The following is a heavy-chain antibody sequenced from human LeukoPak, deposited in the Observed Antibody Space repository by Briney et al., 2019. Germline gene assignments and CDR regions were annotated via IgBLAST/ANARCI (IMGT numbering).Heavy chain of an antibody. J-gene: IGHJ4*02. CDR1: GGTFSSYG. Sequence: VASVKVSCKASGGTFSSYGISWVRQAPGQGLEWVGWISAYNGNTNYAQKLRGRVTMTTDTSTSTAYMELRSLRSDDTAVYYCARDPSGVLPSFEDYWGQGTLVTVSS. D-gene: IGHD2/OR15-2a*01. CDR2: ISAYNGNT. V-gene: IGHV1-18*01. CDR3: ARDPSGVLPSFEDY.